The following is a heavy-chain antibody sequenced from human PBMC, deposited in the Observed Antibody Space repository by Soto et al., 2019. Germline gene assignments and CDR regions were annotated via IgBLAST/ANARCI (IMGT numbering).Heavy chain of an antibody. D-gene: IGHD3-16*01. V-gene: IGHV3-74*01. J-gene: IGHJ4*02. CDR2: ITSDGSSR. CDR3: VRDREEAAYFDS. CDR1: GFGFSSYW. Sequence: EVQLVESGGGLVQPGGSLRLSCNASGFGFSSYWMHWVRQGPEKGLMWVARITSDGSSRSYADPVKGRFTISRDNAKKQVYLQMNSLRVEDTAVYYCVRDREEAAYFDSWGQGTLVTVSS.